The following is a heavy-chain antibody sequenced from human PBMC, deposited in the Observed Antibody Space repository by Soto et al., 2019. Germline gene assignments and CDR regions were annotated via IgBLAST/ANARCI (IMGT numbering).Heavy chain of an antibody. D-gene: IGHD2-21*02. J-gene: IGHJ6*02. V-gene: IGHV1-69*13. Sequence: SVKVSCKASGGTFSSYAISWVRQAPGQGLEWMGGIIPIFGTANYAQKFQGRVTITADESTSTAYMELSSLRSEDTAVYYCARDRFYCGGDCYGTYYYYGMDVWGPGTTVTVYS. CDR3: ARDRFYCGGDCYGTYYYYGMDV. CDR2: IIPIFGTA. CDR1: GGTFSSYA.